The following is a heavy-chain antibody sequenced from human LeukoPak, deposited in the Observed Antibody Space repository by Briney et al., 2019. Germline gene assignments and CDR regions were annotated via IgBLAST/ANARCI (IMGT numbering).Heavy chain of an antibody. Sequence: GGSLRFSCAASGFTFSDYYMSWIRQAPGKGLEWVSYISSSGSTIYYADSVKGRFTISRDNAKNSLYLQMNSLRAEDTAVYYCATTLGLWFGDPVGYFDYWGQGTLVTVSS. CDR3: ATTLGLWFGDPVGYFDY. CDR1: GFTFSDYY. V-gene: IGHV3-11*01. J-gene: IGHJ4*02. CDR2: ISSSGSTI. D-gene: IGHD3-10*01.